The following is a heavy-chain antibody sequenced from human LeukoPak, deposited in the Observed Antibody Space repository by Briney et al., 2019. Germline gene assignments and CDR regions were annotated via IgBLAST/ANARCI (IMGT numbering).Heavy chain of an antibody. Sequence: ASVKVSCRASGYTFTSSGISWVRQVPGQGLEWMGWINPNSGGTHYAQKFQGRVTMTRDTSISTAYMDLSRLRSDDTAVYYCARDKDYGMDVWGQGTTVTVSS. CDR1: GYTFTSSG. J-gene: IGHJ6*02. CDR3: ARDKDYGMDV. V-gene: IGHV1-2*02. CDR2: INPNSGGT.